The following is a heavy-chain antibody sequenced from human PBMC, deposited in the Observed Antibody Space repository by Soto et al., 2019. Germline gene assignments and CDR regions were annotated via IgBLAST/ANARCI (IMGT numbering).Heavy chain of an antibody. CDR1: GFTFSRDW. J-gene: IGHJ4*02. D-gene: IGHD3-10*01. Sequence: EVQLVESGGGLVQPGGSLRLSCAASGFTFSRDWMHWVRQAPGKGLVWVSRIKYDGSSTNYADSVKGRFTISRDNAKNTAYLQMNSLRDEDTAVYYCPRGAFGNYYVDYWGQGTLVTVAS. V-gene: IGHV3-74*01. CDR3: PRGAFGNYYVDY. CDR2: IKYDGSST.